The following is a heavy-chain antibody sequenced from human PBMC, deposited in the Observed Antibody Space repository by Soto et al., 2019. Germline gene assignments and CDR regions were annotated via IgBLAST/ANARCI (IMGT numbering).Heavy chain of an antibody. CDR3: ARGLTIFGVVRTGGMDV. Sequence: SETLSLTCTVSCDSINSGSYYWTWIRQHPGKGLEWIGYIYYSGSTYYNPSLKSRVTISVDTSKNQFSLKLNSVTAADTAVYYCARGLTIFGVVRTGGMDVWGQGTTVTVSS. V-gene: IGHV4-31*03. CDR1: CDSINSGSYY. D-gene: IGHD3-3*01. J-gene: IGHJ6*02. CDR2: IYYSGST.